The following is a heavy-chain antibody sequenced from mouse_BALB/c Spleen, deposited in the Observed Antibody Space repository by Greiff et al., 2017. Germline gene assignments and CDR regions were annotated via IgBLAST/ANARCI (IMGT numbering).Heavy chain of an antibody. CDR2: IDPENGDT. Sequence: EVQLQQSGAELVRSGASVTLSCTASGFNIKDYYMHWVKQRPEQGLEWIGWIDPENGDTEYAPKFQGKATMTADTSSNTAYLQLSSLTSEDTAVYYCNADPYYAMDYWGQGTSVTVSS. CDR1: GFNIKDYY. V-gene: IGHV14-4*02. CDR3: NADPYYAMDY. J-gene: IGHJ4*01.